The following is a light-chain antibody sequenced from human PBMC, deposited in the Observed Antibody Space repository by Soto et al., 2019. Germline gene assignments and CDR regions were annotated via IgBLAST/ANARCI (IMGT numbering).Light chain of an antibody. J-gene: IGLJ1*01. Sequence: QSVLTQPASVSGSPGQSITISCTGTSRDIGAYASVSWYQQHPDKAPKLIIYSVSHRSSGVSDRFSGSKSGNTASLTISGLQTEDEADYYCSSCTSSSTDVFGTGTKLTVL. V-gene: IGLV2-14*03. CDR2: SVS. CDR1: SRDIGAYAS. CDR3: SSCTSSSTDV.